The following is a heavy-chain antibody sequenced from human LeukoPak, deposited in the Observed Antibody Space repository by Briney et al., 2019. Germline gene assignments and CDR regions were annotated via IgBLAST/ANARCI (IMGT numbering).Heavy chain of an antibody. D-gene: IGHD6-19*01. Sequence: PGGSLRLSYAASGFTFSKYWMLWVRQAPGKGLESVSRINTDGTVTTYADSVKGRFTVSRDNADNTMFLQMNSVRDEDTAVYYCATEQWLAPPPDSWGQGTPVTVSS. J-gene: IGHJ4*02. CDR2: INTDGTVT. CDR1: GFTFSKYW. CDR3: ATEQWLAPPPDS. V-gene: IGHV3-74*01.